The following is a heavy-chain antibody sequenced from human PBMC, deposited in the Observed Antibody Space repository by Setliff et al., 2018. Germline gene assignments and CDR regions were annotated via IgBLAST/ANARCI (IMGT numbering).Heavy chain of an antibody. J-gene: IGHJ2*01. CDR1: GFTFSSYG. D-gene: IGHD2-15*01. CDR2: ISYDGSNK. Sequence: LSLTCAASGFTFSSYGMHWVRQAPGKGLEWVAVISYDGSNKYYADSVKGRFTISRDNARNSLYLQMNSLRAEDTALYHCARDCRYCSGGSPYWYFDLWGRGILVTVSS. V-gene: IGHV3-30*03. CDR3: ARDCRYCSGGSPYWYFDL.